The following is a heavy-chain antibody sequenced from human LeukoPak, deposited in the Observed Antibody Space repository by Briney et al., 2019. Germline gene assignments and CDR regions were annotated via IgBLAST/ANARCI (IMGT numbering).Heavy chain of an antibody. V-gene: IGHV4-59*01. CDR1: GGSISSYY. CDR2: IYYSGST. J-gene: IGHJ4*02. CDR3: ARAWLLRRGAFDY. D-gene: IGHD2-15*01. Sequence: PSETLSLTCTVSGGSISSYYWSWIRHPPGKGLELIGYIYYSGSTNYNPSLKSRVTISVDTSKNQFSLKLSSVTAADTAVYYCARAWLLRRGAFDYWGQGTLVTVSS.